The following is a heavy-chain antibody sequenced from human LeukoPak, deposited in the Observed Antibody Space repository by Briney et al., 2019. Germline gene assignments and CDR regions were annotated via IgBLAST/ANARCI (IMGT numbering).Heavy chain of an antibody. D-gene: IGHD6-19*01. CDR3: ARGRIAVALYYGMDV. J-gene: IGHJ6*02. CDR2: ISSSSSYI. CDR1: GFTFSSYS. V-gene: IGHV3-21*04. Sequence: SGGSLRLSCAASGFTFSSYSMNWVRQAPGKGLEWVSSISSSSSYIYYADSVKGRFTISRDNAKNTVYLQMNSLRAADTAVYYCARGRIAVALYYGMDVWGHGTTVTVFS.